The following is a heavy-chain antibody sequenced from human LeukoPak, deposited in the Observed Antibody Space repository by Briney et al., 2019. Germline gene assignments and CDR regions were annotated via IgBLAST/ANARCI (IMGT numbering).Heavy chain of an antibody. CDR1: GFTFGDYA. D-gene: IGHD3-3*01. CDR3: TRAPYYDFWSGYFPYYYYYMDV. J-gene: IGHJ6*03. CDR2: IRSKAYGGTT. V-gene: IGHV3-49*04. Sequence: GGSLRLSCTASGFTFGDYAMSWVRQAPGKGLEWVGFIRSKAYGGTTEYAGSVKGRFTISRDDSKSIAYLQMNSLKTEDTAVYYCTRAPYYDFWSGYFPYYYYYMDVWGKGTTVTVSS.